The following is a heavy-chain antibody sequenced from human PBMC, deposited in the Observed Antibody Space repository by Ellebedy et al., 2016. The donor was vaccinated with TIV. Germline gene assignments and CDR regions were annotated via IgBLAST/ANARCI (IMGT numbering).Heavy chain of an antibody. CDR3: AKAVVAYYYDSSGLVGEYYFDY. Sequence: GGSLRLSXAASGFTFDDYAMHWVRQAPGKGLEWVSGISWNSGSIGYADSVKGRFTISRDNAKNSLYLQMNSLRAEDTALYYCAKAVVAYYYDSSGLVGEYYFDYWGQGTLVTVSS. J-gene: IGHJ4*02. V-gene: IGHV3-9*01. CDR2: ISWNSGSI. CDR1: GFTFDDYA. D-gene: IGHD3-22*01.